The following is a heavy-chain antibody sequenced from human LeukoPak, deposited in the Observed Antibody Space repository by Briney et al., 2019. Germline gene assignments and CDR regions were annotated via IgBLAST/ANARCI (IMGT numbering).Heavy chain of an antibody. CDR3: ARAKQWLVMDV. CDR2: ISSSSTI. CDR1: GFTFSSYS. V-gene: IGHV3-48*04. Sequence: GGSLRLSCAASGFTFSSYSMNWVRQAPGKGLEWVSYISSSSTIYYADSVKGRFTISRDNAKNSLYLQMNSLRAEDTAVYYCARAKQWLVMDVWGQGTTVTVSS. J-gene: IGHJ6*02. D-gene: IGHD6-19*01.